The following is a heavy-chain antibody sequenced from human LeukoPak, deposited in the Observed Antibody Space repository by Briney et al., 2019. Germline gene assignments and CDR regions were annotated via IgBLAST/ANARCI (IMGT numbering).Heavy chain of an antibody. CDR3: ARDPEFSYGYYFDY. CDR2: ISGNGSPI. CDR1: GFTFSSYE. Sequence: AESLRLSCAASGFTFSSYEMNWVRQAQGKGLEWVSYISGNGSPIYYADSVKGRFTISRDNSKNSLFLQLNSLRADDTAVYYCARDPEFSYGYYFDYWGQGTLVTVSS. J-gene: IGHJ4*02. D-gene: IGHD5-18*01. V-gene: IGHV3-48*03.